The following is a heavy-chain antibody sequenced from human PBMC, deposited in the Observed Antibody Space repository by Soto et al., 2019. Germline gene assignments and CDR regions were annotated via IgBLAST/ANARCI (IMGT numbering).Heavy chain of an antibody. CDR3: ARARIGAAGTKYYFDY. Sequence: EVQLAESGGGLVQPGGSLRLSCAASGFTFSNFAVHWVRQPPGKGPEFVSGISSTGASIFYADSVKGRVTISRDNSKNTVNLQMGSLKPEDTAVYYCARARIGAAGTKYYFDYWGRGTRVTVSS. D-gene: IGHD6-13*01. V-gene: IGHV3-64*07. J-gene: IGHJ4*02. CDR1: GFTFSNFA. CDR2: ISSTGASI.